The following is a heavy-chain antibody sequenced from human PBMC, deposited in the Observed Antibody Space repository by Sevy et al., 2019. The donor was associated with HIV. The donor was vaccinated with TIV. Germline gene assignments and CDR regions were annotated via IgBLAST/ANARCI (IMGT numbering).Heavy chain of an antibody. CDR3: ARGKREEWLLYLDN. CDR2: MYPNGGAT. D-gene: IGHD3-3*01. J-gene: IGHJ4*02. V-gene: IGHV1-2*02. Sequence: ASVKVSCKTSGYTFAAYYIHWVRQAPGQGPEWLGWMYPNGGATTFAQKFQGRVTVTMSTSINTVYMELNRLRSDDTAVYYCARGKREEWLLYLDNWGQGTLVTVSS. CDR1: GYTFAAYY.